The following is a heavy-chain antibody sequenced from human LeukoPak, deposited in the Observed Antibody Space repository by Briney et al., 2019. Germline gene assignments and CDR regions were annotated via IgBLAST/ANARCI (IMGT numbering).Heavy chain of an antibody. CDR1: GFTFSSYG. D-gene: IGHD3-10*01. J-gene: IGHJ4*02. Sequence: GGSLRLSCAASGFTFSSYGMHWVRQAPGKGLEWVAFIRYDGSNKYYADSVKGRFTISRDNSKNTLYLQMNSLRAEDAAVYYCAKALYYYGSGSYPFDYWGQGTLVTVSS. CDR2: IRYDGSNK. V-gene: IGHV3-30*02. CDR3: AKALYYYGSGSYPFDY.